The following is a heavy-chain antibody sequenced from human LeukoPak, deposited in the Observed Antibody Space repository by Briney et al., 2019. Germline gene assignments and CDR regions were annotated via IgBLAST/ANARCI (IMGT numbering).Heavy chain of an antibody. J-gene: IGHJ5*01. CDR3: VRDWDHFDFDS. CDR1: GFTFRDYW. Sequence: GGSLRLSCAASGFTFRDYWMHWIRQAPGKGLVWVSRIKGDGSHTIYADSVKGRFIISTDSAKNTLYLQMKSLRVEDTALYYCVRDWDHFDFDSWGQGTLVTVSS. CDR2: IKGDGSHT. D-gene: IGHD1-26*01. V-gene: IGHV3-74*01.